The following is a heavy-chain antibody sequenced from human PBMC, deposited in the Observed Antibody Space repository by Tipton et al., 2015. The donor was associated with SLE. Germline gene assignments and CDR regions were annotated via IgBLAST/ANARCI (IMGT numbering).Heavy chain of an antibody. CDR1: GGSISSGGYY. Sequence: TLSLTCTVSGGSISSGGYYWSWIRQHPGKGLEWIGYIYYSGSTYYNPSLKSRVTMSVDTSKNQISLKLSSVTAADTAVYYCARDQTGLFDYWGQGTLVTVSS. V-gene: IGHV4-31*03. CDR3: ARDQTGLFDY. J-gene: IGHJ4*02. CDR2: IYYSGST. D-gene: IGHD1-1*01.